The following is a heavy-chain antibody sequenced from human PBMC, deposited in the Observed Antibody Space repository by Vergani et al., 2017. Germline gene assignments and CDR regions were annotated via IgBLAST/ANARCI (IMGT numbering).Heavy chain of an antibody. J-gene: IGHJ6*02. V-gene: IGHV3-21*04. CDR2: ISSSSSYI. CDR1: GFTFSSYT. Sequence: EVQLVESGGGLVKPGGSLRLSCAASGFTFSSYTLNWVRQAPGKGLEWVSSISSSSSYIYYADSVKGRFTISRDNSKNTLYLQMNSLRAEDTAVYYCAKSRPLDSSGYYYGTRDYYGMDVWGQGTTVTVSS. CDR3: AKSRPLDSSGYYYGTRDYYGMDV. D-gene: IGHD3-22*01.